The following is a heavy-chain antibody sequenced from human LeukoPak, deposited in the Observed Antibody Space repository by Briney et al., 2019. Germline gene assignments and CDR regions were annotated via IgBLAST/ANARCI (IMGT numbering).Heavy chain of an antibody. CDR3: ARGRFWSGYTFDY. D-gene: IGHD3-3*01. V-gene: IGHV3-11*06. CDR1: GLTFSDYY. CDR2: ISSSSSYT. Sequence: GGSLRLSCAASGLTFSDYYMSWIRQAPGKGLQWVSYISSSSSYTSYAESVKGRFTISRDNAKTSLYLQMNSLRAEDTAVYYCARGRFWSGYTFDYWGQGTLVAVSS. J-gene: IGHJ4*02.